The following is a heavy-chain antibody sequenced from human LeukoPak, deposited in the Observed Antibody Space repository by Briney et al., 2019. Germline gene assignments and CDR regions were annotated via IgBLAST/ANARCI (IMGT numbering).Heavy chain of an antibody. CDR2: ISAYNGNT. J-gene: IGHJ5*02. CDR1: GYTFTSYG. V-gene: IGHV1-18*01. Sequence: GASVKVSCKASGYTFTSYGISWVRQAPGQGLEWMGWISAYNGNTNYAQKLQGRVTMTTDTSTSTAYMELRSLRSDDTAVYYCARADFYYDILTGYYYWFDPWGQGTLVTVSS. CDR3: ARADFYYDILTGYYYWFDP. D-gene: IGHD3-9*01.